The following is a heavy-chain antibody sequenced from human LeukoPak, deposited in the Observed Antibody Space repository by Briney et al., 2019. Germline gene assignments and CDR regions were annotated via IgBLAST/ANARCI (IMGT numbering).Heavy chain of an antibody. D-gene: IGHD2-15*01. CDR1: GFTFSSYW. CDR2: IKQDGSEK. Sequence: PGGSLRLSCAASGFTFSSYWMSWVRQAPGKGLEWVANIKQDGSEKYYVDSVKGRFTISRDNAKNSLYLQMNSLRAEDTAVYCCAKVLEVVAAADYWGQGTLVTVSS. V-gene: IGHV3-7*03. CDR3: AKVLEVVAAADY. J-gene: IGHJ4*02.